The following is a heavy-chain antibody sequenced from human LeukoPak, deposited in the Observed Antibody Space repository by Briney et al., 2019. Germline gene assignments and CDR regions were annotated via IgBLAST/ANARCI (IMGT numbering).Heavy chain of an antibody. CDR2: INPSGGST. Sequence: ASVKVSCKASGYTFTSHYMHWVRQAPGQGLEWMGIINPSGGSTSHAQKFQGRVTMARDTSTSTVYMELSSLRSEDTAVYYCAGGDDSGTFDYWGQGTLVTVSS. D-gene: IGHD3-22*01. V-gene: IGHV1-46*01. J-gene: IGHJ4*02. CDR3: AGGDDSGTFDY. CDR1: GYTFTSHY.